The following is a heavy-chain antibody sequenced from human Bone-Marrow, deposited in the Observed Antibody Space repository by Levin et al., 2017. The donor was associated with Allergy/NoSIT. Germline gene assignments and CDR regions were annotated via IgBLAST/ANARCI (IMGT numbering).Heavy chain of an antibody. CDR3: ASDPGETGSTES. Sequence: GGSLRLSCAASGFTFSSYSMNWVRQAPGKGLEWVSSISSSSSYIYYADSVKGRFTISRDNAKNSLYLQMNSLRAEDTAVYYCASDPGETGSTESWGQGTLVTVSS. V-gene: IGHV3-21*01. CDR2: ISSSSSYI. D-gene: IGHD2-2*01. CDR1: GFTFSSYS. J-gene: IGHJ4*02.